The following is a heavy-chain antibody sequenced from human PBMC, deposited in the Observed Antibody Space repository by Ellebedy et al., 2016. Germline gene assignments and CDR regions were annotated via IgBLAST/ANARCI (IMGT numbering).Heavy chain of an antibody. Sequence: SETLSLTXTVSGYSISSGYYWGWIRQPPGKGLEWIGSIYHSGSTYYNPSLKSRVTISVDTSKNQFSLKLSSVTAADTAVYYCARGGYSSSWYRRGYFDYWGQGTLVTVSS. J-gene: IGHJ4*02. CDR1: GYSISSGYY. CDR3: ARGGYSSSWYRRGYFDY. CDR2: IYHSGST. D-gene: IGHD6-13*01. V-gene: IGHV4-38-2*02.